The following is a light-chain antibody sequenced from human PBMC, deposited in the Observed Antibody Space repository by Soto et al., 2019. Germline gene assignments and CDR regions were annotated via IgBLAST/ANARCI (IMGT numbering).Light chain of an antibody. V-gene: IGKV3-15*01. CDR2: GAS. Sequence: EIVMTQSPATLSVSPGERATLSCRASQSVSSNLAWYQQKPGQSPRLLLYGASTRATGIPARFSGSGSGTEFTLTICSLQSEDFAVYYCQQYNKWPRTFGQGTKVDIK. CDR1: QSVSSN. CDR3: QQYNKWPRT. J-gene: IGKJ1*01.